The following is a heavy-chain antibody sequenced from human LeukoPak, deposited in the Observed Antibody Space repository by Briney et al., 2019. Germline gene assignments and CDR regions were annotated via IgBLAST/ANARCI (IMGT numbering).Heavy chain of an antibody. CDR1: GYTFTGYY. D-gene: IGHD3-22*01. CDR3: ARGYYDSSGYQRYYYYGMDV. J-gene: IGHJ6*02. Sequence: ASVKVSCKASGYTFTGYYMHWVRQAPGQGLEWMGWINPNSGGTNYAQKFQGWVTMTRDTSISTAYMELSRLRSDDTAVYYCARGYYDSSGYQRYYYYGMDVWGQGTTVTVSS. V-gene: IGHV1-2*04. CDR2: INPNSGGT.